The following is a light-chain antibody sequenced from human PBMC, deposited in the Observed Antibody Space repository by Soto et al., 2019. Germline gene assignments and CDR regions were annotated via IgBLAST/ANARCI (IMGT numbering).Light chain of an antibody. V-gene: IGKV1-39*01. CDR2: AAS. Sequence: DIQMTQSPSSLSASVGDRVTISCRASQSIFNFLNWYQQKPGKAPKVLIYAASSLQSGVPSRFSGSGSGTDFTLTISSLQPEDFAAYYCQQSYSTPRTFGQGTKVDIK. CDR3: QQSYSTPRT. J-gene: IGKJ1*01. CDR1: QSIFNF.